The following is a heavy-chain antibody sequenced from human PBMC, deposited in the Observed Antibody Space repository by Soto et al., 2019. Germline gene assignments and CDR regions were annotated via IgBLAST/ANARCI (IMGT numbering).Heavy chain of an antibody. D-gene: IGHD3-22*01. Sequence: ASVNCSCKVSGYTLTELSMHWVRQAPGKGLEWMGGFDPEDGETIYAQKFQGRVTMTEDTSTDTAYMELSSLRSEDTAVYYCATDSLGYYDSSGYSFWGQGTLVTVSS. CDR2: FDPEDGET. J-gene: IGHJ4*02. CDR1: GYTLTELS. CDR3: ATDSLGYYDSSGYSF. V-gene: IGHV1-24*01.